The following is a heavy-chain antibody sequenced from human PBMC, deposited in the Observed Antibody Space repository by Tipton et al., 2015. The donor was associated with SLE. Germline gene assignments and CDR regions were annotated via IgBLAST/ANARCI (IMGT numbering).Heavy chain of an antibody. Sequence: TLSLTCTVSGGSIRSDDYYWTWIRQHPGKGLEWIGWIYHTGSTDYNPSLKSRVTISVDTSKNQFSLRLSSVTAADTAVYYCARTEQGTGSYYRLVFEIWGQGTLVTVSS. V-gene: IGHV4-61*08. CDR2: IYHTGST. J-gene: IGHJ4*02. CDR3: ARTEQGTGSYYRLVFEI. CDR1: GGSIRSDDYY. D-gene: IGHD3-10*01.